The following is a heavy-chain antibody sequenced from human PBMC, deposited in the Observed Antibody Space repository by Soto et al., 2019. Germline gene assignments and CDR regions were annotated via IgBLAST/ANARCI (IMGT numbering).Heavy chain of an antibody. CDR3: ARDPRGYGVYEYFDY. Sequence: QVQLQESGPGLVKPSETLSLTCTVSRGSISSYYWSWIRQPPGKGLEWIGYIYYSGRTNYNPSLKSRVTLSVDTSKNQSALKLSAVTAADTAIYYCARDPRGYGVYEYFDYWGQGTLVTVSS. CDR2: IYYSGRT. CDR1: RGSISSYY. V-gene: IGHV4-59*01. D-gene: IGHD5-12*01. J-gene: IGHJ4*02.